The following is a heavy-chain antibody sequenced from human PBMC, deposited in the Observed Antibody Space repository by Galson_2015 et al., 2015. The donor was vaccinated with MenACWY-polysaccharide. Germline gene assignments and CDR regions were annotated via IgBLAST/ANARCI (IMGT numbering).Heavy chain of an antibody. CDR1: TVTFRGSG. CDR2: IQYDAVYK. V-gene: IGHV3-33*01. D-gene: IGHD3-10*02. J-gene: IGHJ3*02. Sequence: SLRLSCAASTVTFRGSGMHWVRQDPGKGLEWVAVIQYDAVYKQYLDSVKGRFSVSRDNSKSTLYLEMNNLRAEDTALYYCAREGSRIVFHAFDTWGRGTMVIVSS. CDR3: AREGSRIVFHAFDT.